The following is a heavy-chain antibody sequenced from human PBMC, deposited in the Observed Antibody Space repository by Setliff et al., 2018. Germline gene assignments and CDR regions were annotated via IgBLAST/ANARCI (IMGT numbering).Heavy chain of an antibody. CDR2: IYSGGST. CDR3: ASSSGWIPWIQH. D-gene: IGHD3-10*01. CDR1: GFTVSSNY. J-gene: IGHJ1*01. Sequence: GGSLRLSCAASGFTVSSNYMSWVRQAPGKGLEWVSVIYSGGSTYYADSVKGRFTISRDNSKNTLYLQMNSLRAEDTAVYYCASSSGWIPWIQHWGPGTLVTVSS. V-gene: IGHV3-66*02.